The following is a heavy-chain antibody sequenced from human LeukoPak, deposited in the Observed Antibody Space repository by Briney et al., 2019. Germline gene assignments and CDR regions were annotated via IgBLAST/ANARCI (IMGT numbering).Heavy chain of an antibody. J-gene: IGHJ5*02. D-gene: IGHD3-22*01. CDR2: ISNDGGGT. CDR1: GFILNNFG. CDR3: AKGSSGYFADL. V-gene: IGHV3-23*01. Sequence: PGGSLRLSCTASGFILNNFGLMWVRQAPGKGLEWVSAISNDGGGTTYADFVKGRFTISRDNSKNTLFLRMNSLRAEDTALYYCAKGSSGYFADLWGQGTLVTVSS.